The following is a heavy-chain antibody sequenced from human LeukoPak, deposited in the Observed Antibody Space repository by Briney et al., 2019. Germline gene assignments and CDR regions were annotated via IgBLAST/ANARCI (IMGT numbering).Heavy chain of an antibody. V-gene: IGHV1-69*13. J-gene: IGHJ6*03. D-gene: IGHD1-7*01. CDR2: IIPIFGTA. Sequence: SVKVSCKASGGTFSSYAISWVRQAPGQGLEWMGGIIPIFGTANYAQKFQGRVTITADESTSTAYMELSSLRSEDTAVYYCARNWNYGDYYYYYRDVWGKGTTVTVSS. CDR3: ARNWNYGDYYYYYRDV. CDR1: GGTFSSYA.